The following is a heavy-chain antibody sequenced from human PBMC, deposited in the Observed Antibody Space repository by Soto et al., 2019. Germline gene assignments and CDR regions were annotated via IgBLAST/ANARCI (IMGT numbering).Heavy chain of an antibody. CDR1: GFTFSSYA. V-gene: IGHV3-30*04. Sequence: GGSLRLSCAASGFTFSSYAMHWVRQAPGKGLEWVAVISYDGSNKYYADSVKGRFIISRDNSKNTLYLQMNSLRAEDTAVYYCARDEVVPAAAFDIWGQGTMVTVSS. J-gene: IGHJ3*02. D-gene: IGHD2-2*01. CDR3: ARDEVVPAAAFDI. CDR2: ISYDGSNK.